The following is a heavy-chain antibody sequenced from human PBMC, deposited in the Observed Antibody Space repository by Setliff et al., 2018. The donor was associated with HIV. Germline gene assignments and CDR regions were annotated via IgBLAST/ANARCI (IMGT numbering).Heavy chain of an antibody. CDR1: GASISSYY. V-gene: IGHV4-59*01. CDR3: ARGGRTGDESFHV. CDR2: IYYSGST. J-gene: IGHJ3*01. D-gene: IGHD1-1*01. Sequence: SETLSLTCTVSGASISSYYWSWTRQPPGKALDRIGYIYYSGSTNYNPSLKSRVTISLDTSKSQFSLKLNSVTAADTGVYYCARGGRTGDESFHVWGRGTMVTVSS.